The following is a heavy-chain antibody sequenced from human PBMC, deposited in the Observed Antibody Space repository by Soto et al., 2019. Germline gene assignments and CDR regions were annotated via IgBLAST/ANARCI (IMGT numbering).Heavy chain of an antibody. Sequence: PSETLSLTCTVSGGSISSYYWSWIRQPPGKGLEWIGYIYYSGSTNYNPSLKSRVTISVDTSKNQFSLQLSSVTAADTAVYYCARDPSIAARMSWFDPWGQGTLVTVSS. CDR2: IYYSGST. J-gene: IGHJ5*02. V-gene: IGHV4-59*01. D-gene: IGHD6-6*01. CDR1: GGSISSYY. CDR3: ARDPSIAARMSWFDP.